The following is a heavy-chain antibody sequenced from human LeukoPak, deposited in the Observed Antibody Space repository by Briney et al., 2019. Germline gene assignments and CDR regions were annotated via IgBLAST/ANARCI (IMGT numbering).Heavy chain of an antibody. Sequence: GGSLRLSCAASGFTFSTYALSWVRLAPGKGLEWVSTISAIGGSTYYADSVKGRFTISRDNSKSTLYLQMNSLGAEDTAVYYCAKPRDFYYYMDVWGKGTTVIVSS. V-gene: IGHV3-23*01. CDR2: ISAIGGST. CDR1: GFTFSTYA. CDR3: AKPRDFYYYMDV. J-gene: IGHJ6*03.